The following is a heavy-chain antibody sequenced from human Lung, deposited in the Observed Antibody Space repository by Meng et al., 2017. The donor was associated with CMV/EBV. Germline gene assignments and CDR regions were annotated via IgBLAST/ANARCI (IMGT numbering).Heavy chain of an antibody. J-gene: IGHJ4*02. CDR2: ISAYNGNT. Sequence: ASXXVSXKASGYTXTSYGISWVRQAPGQGPEWIGWISAYNGNTNYAQNLQGRVTMTRDTSTSTAYMELRSLRSDDTAVYYCARDIPDYYDTSGYYDSPDYWXQGTXVTVSS. CDR1: GYTXTSYG. D-gene: IGHD3-22*01. V-gene: IGHV1-18*01. CDR3: ARDIPDYYDTSGYYDSPDY.